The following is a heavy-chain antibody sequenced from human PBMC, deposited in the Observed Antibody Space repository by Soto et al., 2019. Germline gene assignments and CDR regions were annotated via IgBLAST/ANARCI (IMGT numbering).Heavy chain of an antibody. D-gene: IGHD6-13*01. CDR1: GFTFSSYG. J-gene: IGHJ4*02. CDR3: ARDLIAAAGVTYY. CDR2: IWYDGGNK. Sequence: GGSLRLSCAASGFTFSSYGMHWVRQAPGKGLEWVAVIWYDGGNKYYADSVKGRFTISRDNSKNTLYLQMNSLRAEDTAVYYCARDLIAAAGVTYYWGQGTLVTVSS. V-gene: IGHV3-33*01.